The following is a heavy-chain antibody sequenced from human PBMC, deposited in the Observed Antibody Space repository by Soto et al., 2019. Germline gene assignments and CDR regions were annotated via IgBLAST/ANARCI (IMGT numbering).Heavy chain of an antibody. CDR3: ARDRREYCTNGVCYSDYYYYGMDV. CDR2: IYHSGST. Sequence: SETLSLTCAVSGGSISSSNWWSWVRQPPGKGLEWIGEIYHSGSTNYNPSLKSRVTISVDKSKNQFSLKLSSVTAADTAVYYCARDRREYCTNGVCYSDYYYYGMDVWGQGTTVTVSS. V-gene: IGHV4-4*02. CDR1: GGSISSSNW. J-gene: IGHJ6*02. D-gene: IGHD2-8*01.